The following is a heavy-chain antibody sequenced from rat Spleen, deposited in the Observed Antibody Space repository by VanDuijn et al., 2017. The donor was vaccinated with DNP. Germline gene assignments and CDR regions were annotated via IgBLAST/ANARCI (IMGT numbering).Heavy chain of an antibody. D-gene: IGHD1-4*01. J-gene: IGHJ3*01. CDR2: ITGGSGST. Sequence: EVQLVESGGGLVQPGRSLKLSCVASGFTFNYYWMAWIRQVPGKGLEWIASITGGSGSTYYRDSVKGRFTISRDNAKSTLYLQMSKLGAEDTAIYYCTTRGDGYDNWFAYWGQGTLVTVSS. V-gene: IGHV5-31*01. CDR1: GFTFNYYW. CDR3: TTRGDGYDNWFAY.